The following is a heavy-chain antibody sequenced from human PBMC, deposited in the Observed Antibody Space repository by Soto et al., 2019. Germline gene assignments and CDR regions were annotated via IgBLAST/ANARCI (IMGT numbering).Heavy chain of an antibody. D-gene: IGHD6-25*01. J-gene: IGHJ4*02. CDR2: IHYGGSN. Sequence: QVQLQESGPGLVKPSETLSLTCSVSGGPVSSGSYYWTWIRQPPGEGLEWIGYIHYGGSNNYNPPLTSRVTRSKDTPKNHFSLKLSAVTAADTAVYYCARGYSREFDYRGQGNLVPVSS. V-gene: IGHV4-61*03. CDR1: GGPVSSGSYY. CDR3: ARGYSREFDY.